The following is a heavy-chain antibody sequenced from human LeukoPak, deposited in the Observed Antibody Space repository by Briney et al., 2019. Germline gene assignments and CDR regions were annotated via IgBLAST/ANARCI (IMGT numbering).Heavy chain of an antibody. CDR1: GYTFTSYA. CDR2: INAGNGNT. CDR3: ARDREGTNWGPSDY. Sequence: ASVKVSCKASGYTFTSYAMHWVRQAPGQRLEWMGWINAGNGNTKYSQKFQGRVTITRDTSASTAYMELSSLRSEDTAVYYCARDREGTNWGPSDYWGQGTLVTVSS. J-gene: IGHJ4*02. V-gene: IGHV1-3*01. D-gene: IGHD7-27*01.